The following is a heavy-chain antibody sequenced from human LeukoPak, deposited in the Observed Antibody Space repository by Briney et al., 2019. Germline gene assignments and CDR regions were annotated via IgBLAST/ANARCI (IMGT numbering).Heavy chain of an antibody. J-gene: IGHJ4*02. D-gene: IGHD3-3*01. Sequence: GGSLRLSCAASGFTFSSYWMSWVRQAPGKGLEWVANIKQDGSEKYYVDSVKGRFTISRDNAKNSLYLQMNSLRAEDTAVYYCARETHYDFWSGKVFDYWGQGTLVTVSS. V-gene: IGHV3-7*01. CDR1: GFTFSSYW. CDR3: ARETHYDFWSGKVFDY. CDR2: IKQDGSEK.